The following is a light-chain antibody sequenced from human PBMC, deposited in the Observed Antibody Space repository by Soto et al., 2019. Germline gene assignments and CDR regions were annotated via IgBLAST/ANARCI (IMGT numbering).Light chain of an antibody. CDR2: GAS. J-gene: IGKJ1*01. CDR1: QSISNY. V-gene: IGKV1-39*01. Sequence: DTQMTQSPSSLSASVGDRVTITCRASQSISNYLNWYQQKPGKAPKLLMYGASSLQSGVPSRFSGSGSGTEFTFTLTISSLQPEDFATYYCQQYNSYSWTFGQGTKVDIK. CDR3: QQYNSYSWT.